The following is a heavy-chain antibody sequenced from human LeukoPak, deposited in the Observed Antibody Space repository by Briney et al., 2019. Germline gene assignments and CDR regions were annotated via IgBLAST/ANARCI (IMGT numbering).Heavy chain of an antibody. CDR3: ARDEGSGRTPLGY. CDR2: IYTSGST. D-gene: IGHD6-19*01. CDR1: GGSISSGSYY. V-gene: IGHV4-61*02. J-gene: IGHJ4*02. Sequence: PSETLSLTCTVSGGSISSGSYYWSWIRQPAGKGLEWIVRIYTSGSTNYDPSLKSRFTISVDTSKNQFSLKLSSVTAADTAVYYCARDEGSGRTPLGYWGQGTLVTVSS.